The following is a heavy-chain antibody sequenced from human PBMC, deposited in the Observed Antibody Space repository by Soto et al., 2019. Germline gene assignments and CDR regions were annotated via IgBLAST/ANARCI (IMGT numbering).Heavy chain of an antibody. V-gene: IGHV3-7*03. Sequence: GGSLRLSCGASGFTFSRYWMNWVRQAPGKGLEWVANINQDGGQTYYVDSVKGRFTISRNNAKNFLSLHMNSLRAEDTALYYCAKDRPRRTSGYFFDYRGQGTPVTVSS. CDR1: GFTFSRYW. J-gene: IGHJ4*02. CDR2: INQDGGQT. CDR3: AKDRPRRTSGYFFDY. D-gene: IGHD1-1*01.